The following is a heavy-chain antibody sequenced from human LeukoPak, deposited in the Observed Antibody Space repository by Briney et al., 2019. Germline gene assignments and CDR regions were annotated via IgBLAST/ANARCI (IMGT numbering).Heavy chain of an antibody. CDR1: GGSISSYY. J-gene: IGHJ2*01. Sequence: SETLSLTCTVSGGSISSYYWSWIRQPPGKGLEWIGYIYTSGSTNYTPSPKSRVTISVDTSKNQFSLNLSSVTAGDTAVYYCARTYSVSYWYFDLWGRGTLVTVSS. D-gene: IGHD6-13*01. V-gene: IGHV4-4*09. CDR2: IYTSGST. CDR3: ARTYSVSYWYFDL.